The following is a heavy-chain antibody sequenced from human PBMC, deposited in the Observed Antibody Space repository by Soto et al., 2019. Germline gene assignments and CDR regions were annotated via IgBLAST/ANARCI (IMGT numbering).Heavy chain of an antibody. J-gene: IGHJ3*02. Sequence: PSETLSLTCTVSGGSIKSYDWIWIGQPPGKGLEWIGYIYYSGSTNYNPSLKSRVTISVDTSKNQFSLKLSSVTAADTAVYYCARRYYGSGSRAFDIWGQGTMVTVSS. CDR3: ARRYYGSGSRAFDI. V-gene: IGHV4-59*01. CDR2: IYYSGST. D-gene: IGHD3-10*01. CDR1: GGSIKSYD.